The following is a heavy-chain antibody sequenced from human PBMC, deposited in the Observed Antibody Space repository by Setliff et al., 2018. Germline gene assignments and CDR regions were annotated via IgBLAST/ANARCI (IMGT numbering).Heavy chain of an antibody. CDR3: ATELRSPFWHFDL. CDR2: FIPVLGKP. J-gene: IGHJ4*02. D-gene: IGHD3-3*01. V-gene: IGHV1-69*13. Sequence: SVKVSCKASGATLSGVVFSWVRQAPGHGLEWMGRFIPVLGKPNYAPRFQGRLTITSTGTSYMDLRSLRSDDTAIYYCATELRSPFWHFDLWGQGSLVTVSS. CDR1: GATLSGVV.